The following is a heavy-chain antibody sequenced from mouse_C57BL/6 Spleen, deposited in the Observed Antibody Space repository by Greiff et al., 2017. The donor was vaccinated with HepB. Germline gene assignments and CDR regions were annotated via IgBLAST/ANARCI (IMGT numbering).Heavy chain of an antibody. Sequence: EVQLVESGGDLVKPGGSLKLSCAASGFTFSSYGMSWVRQTPDKRLEWVATISSGGSYTYYPDSVKGRFTISRDNAKNTLYLQMSSLKSEDTAMYYCATEGGSSYFDYWGQGTTLTVSS. CDR3: ATEGGSSYFDY. D-gene: IGHD1-1*01. J-gene: IGHJ2*01. CDR2: ISSGGSYT. V-gene: IGHV5-6*01. CDR1: GFTFSSYG.